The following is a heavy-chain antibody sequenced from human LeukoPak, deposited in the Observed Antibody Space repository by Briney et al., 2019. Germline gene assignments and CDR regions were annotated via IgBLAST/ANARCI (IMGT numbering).Heavy chain of an antibody. CDR3: ARSPKMVFNFNWFDP. J-gene: IGHJ5*02. Sequence: SVKVSCKASGGTFSSYAISWVRQAPGQGLEWMGGIIPIFGTANYAQKFQGRVTITTDESTSTAYTELSSLRSEDTAVYYCARSPKMVFNFNWFDPWGQGTLVTVSS. CDR1: GGTFSSYA. D-gene: IGHD2-8*01. CDR2: IIPIFGTA. V-gene: IGHV1-69*05.